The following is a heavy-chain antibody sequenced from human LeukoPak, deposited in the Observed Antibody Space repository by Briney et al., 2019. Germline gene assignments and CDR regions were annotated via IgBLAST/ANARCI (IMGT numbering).Heavy chain of an antibody. CDR1: GYSFTNYW. Sequence: GESLKISCKGSGYSFTNYWIGWVRQMSGKGLEWMGIIYPGDSDTTYSPSFQGQVTISADKSINTAYLQWSGLKASDTAMYYCARHSDAAMVVDYWGQGTLVTVSS. V-gene: IGHV5-51*01. J-gene: IGHJ4*02. D-gene: IGHD5-18*01. CDR3: ARHSDAAMVVDY. CDR2: IYPGDSDT.